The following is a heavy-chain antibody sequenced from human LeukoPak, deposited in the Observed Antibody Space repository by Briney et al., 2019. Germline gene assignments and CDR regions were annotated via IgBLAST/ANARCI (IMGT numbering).Heavy chain of an antibody. J-gene: IGHJ4*02. D-gene: IGHD3-10*01. V-gene: IGHV3-15*01. CDR3: TTSGLGFGELVDY. CDR2: IKSKTDGGTT. CDR1: GFTFSNAW. Sequence: PGGSLRLSCAVSGFTFSNAWMSWVRQAPGKGLEWVGRIKSKTDGGTTDYAAPVKGRFTISRDGSKNTLYLQMNSLKTEDTAVYYCTTSGLGFGELVDYWGQGTLVTVSS.